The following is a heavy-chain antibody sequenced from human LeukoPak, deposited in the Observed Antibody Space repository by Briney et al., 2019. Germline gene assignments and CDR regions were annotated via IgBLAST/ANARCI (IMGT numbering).Heavy chain of an antibody. Sequence: GGSLRLSCAASGFTFSRYWMHWVRHAPGRGPVWVSRINSDGSSTSYADSVKGRFTISRDNAKNTLYLQMNSLRAEDTAVYYCARESLTDIVVVGAFDIWGQGTMVTVSS. CDR1: GFTFSRYW. CDR3: ARESLTDIVVVGAFDI. V-gene: IGHV3-74*01. D-gene: IGHD2-15*01. J-gene: IGHJ3*02. CDR2: INSDGSST.